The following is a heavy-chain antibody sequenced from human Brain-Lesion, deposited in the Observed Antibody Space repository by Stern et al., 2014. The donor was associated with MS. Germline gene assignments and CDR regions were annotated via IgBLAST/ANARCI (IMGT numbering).Heavy chain of an antibody. J-gene: IGHJ5*02. Sequence: VHLVESGPGLVKPSETLSLTCTVAGGSVSSTSYAWAWIRQPPGKGLEWIGTIYYSGNTYYSPSLKSRLTISLDTAKNQFSLHLRSVTAADTAVYYCAGEEDIRYCSGGSCTGNWFDPWGQGTLVTVSS. CDR2: IYYSGNT. D-gene: IGHD2-15*01. CDR1: GGSVSSTSYA. V-gene: IGHV4-39*01. CDR3: AGEEDIRYCSGGSCTGNWFDP.